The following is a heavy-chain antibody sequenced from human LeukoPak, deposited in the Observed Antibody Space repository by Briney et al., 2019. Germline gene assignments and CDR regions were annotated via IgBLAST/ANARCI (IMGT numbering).Heavy chain of an antibody. Sequence: SETPSLTCTVSGGSISSYYWSWIRQPPGKGLEWIGYIYNSGSTNYNPSLKSRVTISVDSSKNQFSLKLSSVTAADTAVYFCARGTYSSSWLHFDYWGQGTLVTVSS. V-gene: IGHV4-59*01. D-gene: IGHD6-13*01. CDR3: ARGTYSSSWLHFDY. J-gene: IGHJ4*02. CDR1: GGSISSYY. CDR2: IYNSGST.